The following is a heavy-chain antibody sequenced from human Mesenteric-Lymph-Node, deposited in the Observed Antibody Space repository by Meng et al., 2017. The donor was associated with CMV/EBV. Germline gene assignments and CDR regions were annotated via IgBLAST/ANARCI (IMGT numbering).Heavy chain of an antibody. V-gene: IGHV3-11*04. J-gene: IGHJ6*02. Sequence: GESLKISCAASGFTFSDYYMSWIRQAPGKGLEWVSYISSSGRTIDYADSVKGRFTISRDNAKNSLYLQMNTLRAEDTAVYYCARVRGGYSGDYYFYGMDFWGQGTTVTVSS. CDR2: ISSSGRTI. D-gene: IGHD4-23*01. CDR1: GFTFSDYY. CDR3: ARVRGGYSGDYYFYGMDF.